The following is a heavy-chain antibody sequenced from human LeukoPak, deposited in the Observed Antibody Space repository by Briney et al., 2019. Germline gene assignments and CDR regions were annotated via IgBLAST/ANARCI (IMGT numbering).Heavy chain of an antibody. CDR3: VRDEDPTYYED. CDR2: ISGNGGVI. CDR1: GFTFSDNY. Sequence: GGSLRLSCAASGFTFSDNYMTWVRQAPGKGLEWLSYISGNGGVIQYADSVKGRFTISRDNARNSVYLQMNSLRAEDTAVYYCVRDEDPTYYEDWGQGTLVTVSS. J-gene: IGHJ4*02. V-gene: IGHV3-11*04.